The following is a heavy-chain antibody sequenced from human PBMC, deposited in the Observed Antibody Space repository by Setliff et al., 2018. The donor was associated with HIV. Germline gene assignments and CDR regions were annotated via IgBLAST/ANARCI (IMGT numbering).Heavy chain of an antibody. CDR2: LHASGNA. CDR1: GDSTSNSY. CDR3: ARDVLKSNYLGYYYYLDV. Sequence: PSETLSLTCSVSGDSTSNSYWSWIRQPAGKGLEWIGRLHASGNANYNPSLKSRVTMSIDTSKNQLSLRLTSVTAADTAVYYCARDVLKSNYLGYYYYLDVWGKGTTVTVSS. J-gene: IGHJ6*03. D-gene: IGHD3-9*01. V-gene: IGHV4-4*07.